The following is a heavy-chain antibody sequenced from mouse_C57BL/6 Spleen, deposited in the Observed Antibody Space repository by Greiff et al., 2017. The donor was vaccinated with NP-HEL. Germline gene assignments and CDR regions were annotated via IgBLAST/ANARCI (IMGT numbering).Heavy chain of an antibody. D-gene: IGHD1-1*01. J-gene: IGHJ3*01. CDR3: TYYGSSSWFAY. Sequence: EVQLQQSGAELVRPGASVKLSCTASGFNIKDYYMHWVKQRPEQGLEWIGRIDPDDGDTEYAPKFQGKATMTADTSSNTAYLQLSSLTSEDTAVYYCTYYGSSSWFAYWGQGTLVTVSA. CDR1: GFNIKDYY. V-gene: IGHV14-1*01. CDR2: IDPDDGDT.